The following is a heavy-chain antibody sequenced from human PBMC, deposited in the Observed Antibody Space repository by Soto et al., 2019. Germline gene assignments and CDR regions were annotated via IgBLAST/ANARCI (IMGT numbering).Heavy chain of an antibody. V-gene: IGHV3-13*01. J-gene: IGHJ6*02. CDR2: IGTAGDT. Sequence: PGGSLRLSCAASGFTFSSYDMHWVRQATGKGLEWVSAIGTAGDTYYPGSVKGRFTISRENAKNSLYLQMNSLRAEDTAVYYCARSLDTAMDYYYYGMDVWGQGTTVTVSS. CDR1: GFTFSSYD. D-gene: IGHD5-18*01. CDR3: ARSLDTAMDYYYYGMDV.